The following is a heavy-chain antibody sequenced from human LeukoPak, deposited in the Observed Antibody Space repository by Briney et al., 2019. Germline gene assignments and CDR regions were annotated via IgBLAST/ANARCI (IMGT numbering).Heavy chain of an antibody. CDR1: RFTVSTYY. J-gene: IGHJ4*02. V-gene: IGHV3-53*01. CDR2: IYSGGWT. Sequence: GGSLRLSCTTSRFTVSTYYMSWVRQAPGKGLEWVSVIYSGGWTYYADSVKGRFTISRDNSKNTLYLQMNSLRAEDTAVYYCARDIDNGDYVVYWGQGTLVTVSS. D-gene: IGHD4-17*01. CDR3: ARDIDNGDYVVY.